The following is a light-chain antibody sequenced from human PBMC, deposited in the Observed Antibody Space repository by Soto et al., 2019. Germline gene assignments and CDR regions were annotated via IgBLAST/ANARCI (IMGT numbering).Light chain of an antibody. Sequence: QAVLTQPPSVSAAPGQKVTISCSGSSSNIGNNFVSWYQQLPGTAPKLLIYDNYHRPSGIPDRFSGSKSGTSATLGITGPQTGDEADYYCGTWDSSLSAGVFGGGTKLTVL. CDR3: GTWDSSLSAGV. CDR1: SSNIGNNF. V-gene: IGLV1-51*01. CDR2: DNY. J-gene: IGLJ2*01.